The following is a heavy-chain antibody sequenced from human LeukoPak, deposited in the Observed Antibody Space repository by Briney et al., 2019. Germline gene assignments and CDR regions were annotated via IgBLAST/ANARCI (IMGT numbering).Heavy chain of an antibody. J-gene: IGHJ3*02. V-gene: IGHV4-59*08. CDR1: GGSINNYY. D-gene: IGHD5-18*01. CDR3: ARQPAATAAFDI. CDR2: IYYSGGDM. Sequence: SETLSLTCTVSGGSINNYYWSWIRQPPGKGLEWIGYIYYSGGDMNYNPSLKSRLNISVDTAKNQISLMLTSMTAADTAVYYCARQPAATAAFDIWAQGTMVTVSS.